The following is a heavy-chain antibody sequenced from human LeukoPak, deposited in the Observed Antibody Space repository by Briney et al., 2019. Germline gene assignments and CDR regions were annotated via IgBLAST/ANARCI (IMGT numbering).Heavy chain of an antibody. CDR3: ARARLKLRCFDL. D-gene: IGHD3-3*01. CDR1: GFTLSSCW. V-gene: IGHV3-74*03. J-gene: IGHJ4*02. Sequence: GGSLRLSCAASGFTLSSCWMHWVRQVPGKGLEWVSRVNSGGSSTTYADSVKGRFTISRDNAKNTLYLQMNSLGAEDTAVYYCARARLKLRCFDLWGQGTLVTVSS. CDR2: VNSGGSST.